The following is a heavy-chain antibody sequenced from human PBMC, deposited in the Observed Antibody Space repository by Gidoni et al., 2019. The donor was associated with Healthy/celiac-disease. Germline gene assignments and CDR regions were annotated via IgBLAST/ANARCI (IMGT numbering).Heavy chain of an antibody. Sequence: QLQLPESGPGLVKPSETLSLTCTVSGGSISSSSYSWGWIRQPPGKGLEWIGSIYYSGSTYYNPSLKSRVTISVETSKNQFSLKLSSVTAADTAVYYCARDYGDYSLDAWGQGTLVSVSS. V-gene: IGHV4-39*01. CDR2: IYYSGST. CDR1: GGSISSSSYS. CDR3: ARDYGDYSLDA. D-gene: IGHD4-17*01. J-gene: IGHJ5*02.